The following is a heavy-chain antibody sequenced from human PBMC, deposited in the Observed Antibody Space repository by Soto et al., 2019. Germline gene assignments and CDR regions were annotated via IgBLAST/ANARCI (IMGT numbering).Heavy chain of an antibody. CDR3: ARTVVVTAEDNWFDP. J-gene: IGHJ5*02. CDR1: GGSISSYY. V-gene: IGHV4-59*01. CDR2: IYYSGST. D-gene: IGHD2-21*02. Sequence: QVQLQESGPGLVKPSETLSLTCTVSGGSISSYYWSWIRQPPGKGLEWIGYIYYSGSTNYNPSLKSRVTISVDTSKNQFSLKLSSVTAADTAVYYCARTVVVTAEDNWFDPWGQGTLVTVSS.